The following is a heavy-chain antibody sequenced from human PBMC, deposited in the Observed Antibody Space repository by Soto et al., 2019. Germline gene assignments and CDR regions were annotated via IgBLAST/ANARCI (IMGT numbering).Heavy chain of an antibody. D-gene: IGHD2-2*01. CDR3: ARHDCSSTSCYLDV. Sequence: SETLSLTCTVSGGSISSYYWSWIRQPPGKGLEWIGYIYYSGSTNYNPSLKSRVTISVDTSKNQFSLKLSSVTAADTAVYYCARHDCSSTSCYLDVWGQGTTVTVS. V-gene: IGHV4-59*08. CDR1: GGSISSYY. J-gene: IGHJ6*02. CDR2: IYYSGST.